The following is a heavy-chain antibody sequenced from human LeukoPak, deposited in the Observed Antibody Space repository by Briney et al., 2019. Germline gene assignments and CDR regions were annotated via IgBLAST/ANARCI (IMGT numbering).Heavy chain of an antibody. D-gene: IGHD1-26*01. CDR2: IYYSGST. CDR1: GGSISSYY. CDR3: ARLASGSYGPLTPFDY. Sequence: PSETLSLTCTVSGGSISSYYWSWIRQPPGKGLEWIGDIYYSGSTNFNPSLKSRVTISVDTSKNQFSLRLSSVTAADTAVYYSARLASGSYGPLTPFDYWGQGTLVTVSS. J-gene: IGHJ4*02. V-gene: IGHV4-59*08.